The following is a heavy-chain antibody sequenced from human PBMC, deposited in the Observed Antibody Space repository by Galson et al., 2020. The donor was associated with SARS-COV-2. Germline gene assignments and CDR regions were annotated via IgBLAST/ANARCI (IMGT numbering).Heavy chain of an antibody. J-gene: IGHJ5*02. D-gene: IGHD3-22*01. CDR3: ARDRGRYYDSSGSKNLPYMYNWFDP. Sequence: GGSLRLSCAASGFTFSSYAMHWVRQAPGKGLEWVAVISYDGSNKYYADSVKGRFTISRDNSKNTLYLQMNSLRAEDTAVYYCARDRGRYYDSSGSKNLPYMYNWFDPWGQGTLVTVSS. CDR1: GFTFSSYA. V-gene: IGHV3-30*04. CDR2: ISYDGSNK.